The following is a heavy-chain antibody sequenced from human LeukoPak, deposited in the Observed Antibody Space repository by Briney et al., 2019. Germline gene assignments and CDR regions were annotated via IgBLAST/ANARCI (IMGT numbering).Heavy chain of an antibody. V-gene: IGHV3-30*03. CDR1: GFTFSSYG. Sequence: GGSLRLSCAASGFTFSSYGMHWVRQAPDKGLEWVAVIPNDRRNNYYAESVRGRFTISRDNSMNTLYLQMNSLRTEDTAVYYCATSRDFYDTSGYYPYYFDCWGQGTLVTVSS. J-gene: IGHJ4*02. CDR2: IPNDRRNN. CDR3: ATSRDFYDTSGYYPYYFDC. D-gene: IGHD3-22*01.